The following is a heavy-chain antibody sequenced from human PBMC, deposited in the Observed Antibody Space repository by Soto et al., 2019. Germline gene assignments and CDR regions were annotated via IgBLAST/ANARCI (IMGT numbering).Heavy chain of an antibody. CDR1: GGSVSSGCVT. V-gene: IGHV6-1*01. CDR3: VRLIGNSWLDF. CDR2: TYYRSKWYN. J-gene: IGHJ5*01. Sequence: SQTLSLTGAISGGSVSSGCVTWNWNRQSPSRGLEWLGRTYYRSKWYNDYAESVKSRITINPDTSKNQFSLHLNSVTPEDTAVYYCVRLIGNSWLDFWGQGTLVTVSS. D-gene: IGHD1-26*01.